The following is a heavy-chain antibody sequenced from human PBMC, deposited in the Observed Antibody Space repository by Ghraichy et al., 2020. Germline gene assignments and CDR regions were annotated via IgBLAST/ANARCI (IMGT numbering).Heavy chain of an antibody. Sequence: LTCAASGFTFTNYWMTWVRQAPGKGLEWVANVKQDGSENNYVDSVKGRFTISRDNAKKSLYLQMNSLRVEDTAVYYCVRDYGDYWGQGTLVTVSS. V-gene: IGHV3-7*03. CDR3: VRDYGDY. D-gene: IGHD3-10*01. CDR1: GFTFTNYW. CDR2: VKQDGSEN. J-gene: IGHJ4*02.